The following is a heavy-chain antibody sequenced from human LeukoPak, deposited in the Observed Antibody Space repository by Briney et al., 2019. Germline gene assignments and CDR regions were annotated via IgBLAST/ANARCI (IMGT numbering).Heavy chain of an antibody. Sequence: PSETLSLTCAVYGGSFSGYYWSWIRQPPGKGLEWIGEINHSGSTNYNPSLKSRVTISVDTSKNQFSLKLSSVTAADTAVYYCARVRTGAPHFDYWGQGTLVTVSS. CDR3: ARVRTGAPHFDY. J-gene: IGHJ4*02. V-gene: IGHV4-34*01. CDR2: INHSGST. CDR1: GGSFSGYY. D-gene: IGHD1-14*01.